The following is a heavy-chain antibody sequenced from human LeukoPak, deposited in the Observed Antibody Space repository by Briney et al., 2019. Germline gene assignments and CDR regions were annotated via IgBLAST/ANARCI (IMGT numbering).Heavy chain of an antibody. CDR3: ATAPPYYYDSSGYSMMTFDI. V-gene: IGHV1-69*02. J-gene: IGHJ3*02. CDR1: GGTFSSYT. D-gene: IGHD3-22*01. Sequence: GASVKVSCKASGGTFSSYTISWVRQAPGQGLEWMGRIIPILGIANYAQKFQGRVTITADKSTSTAYMELSSLRSEDTAVYYCATAPPYYYDSSGYSMMTFDIWGQGTMDTVS. CDR2: IIPILGIA.